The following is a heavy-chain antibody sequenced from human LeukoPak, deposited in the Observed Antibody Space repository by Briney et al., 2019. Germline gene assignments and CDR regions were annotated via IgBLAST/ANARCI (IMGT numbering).Heavy chain of an antibody. D-gene: IGHD5-12*01. CDR1: GYTFTGYY. CDR3: ARDLVATIRRGVVLGFDY. CDR2: INPNSGGT. J-gene: IGHJ4*02. Sequence: GASVKVSCKASGYTFTGYYMHWVRQAPGQGLEWMGWINPNSGGTNYAQKFQGRVTMTRDTSISTAYMELSRLRSDDTAVYYCARDLVATIRRGVVLGFDYWGQGTLVTVSS. V-gene: IGHV1-2*02.